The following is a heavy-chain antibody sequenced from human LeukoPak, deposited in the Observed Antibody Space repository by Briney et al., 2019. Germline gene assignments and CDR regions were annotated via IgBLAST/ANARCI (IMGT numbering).Heavy chain of an antibody. Sequence: PGGSLRLSCAASGFTVSSNYMSWVRQAPGKGLEWVSVIYSGGSTYYADSVKGRFTISRDNSKNTLYLQMNSLRAEDTAVYYCAKGAVAGTGDYYYYYMDVWGKGTTVTISS. V-gene: IGHV3-66*01. J-gene: IGHJ6*03. D-gene: IGHD6-19*01. CDR2: IYSGGST. CDR1: GFTVSSNY. CDR3: AKGAVAGTGDYYYYYMDV.